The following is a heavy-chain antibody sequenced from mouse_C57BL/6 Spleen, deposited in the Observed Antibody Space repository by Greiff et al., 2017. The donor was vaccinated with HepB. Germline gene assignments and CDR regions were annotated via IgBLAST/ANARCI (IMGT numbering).Heavy chain of an antibody. CDR2: INPNYGTT. CDR3: AREHDYGSSFRRYFDV. CDR1: GYSFTDYN. J-gene: IGHJ1*03. D-gene: IGHD1-1*01. Sequence: EVQLQQSGPELVKPGASVKISCKASGYSFTDYNMNWVKQSNGKSLEWIGVINPNYGTTSYNQKFKGKATLTVDQSSSTAYMQLNSLTSEVSAVYYWAREHDYGSSFRRYFDVWGKGTTVTVSS. V-gene: IGHV1-39*01.